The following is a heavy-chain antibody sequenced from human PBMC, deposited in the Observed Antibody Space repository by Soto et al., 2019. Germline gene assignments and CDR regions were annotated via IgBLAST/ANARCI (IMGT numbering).Heavy chain of an antibody. CDR3: EKDLGFSAPTAFDY. CDR2: IGASGGST. CDR1: GFSFSSYA. V-gene: IGHV3-23*01. Sequence: EVQLLQSGGGLVQPGGSLRLSCASSGFSFSSYAMSWVRQAPGKGLEWVSGIGASGGSTYYTDSVKGRFTIARDSSKNTVYLQMNILRAEDTAMYFCEKDLGFSAPTAFDYWGLGTQVTVSS. J-gene: IGHJ4*02. D-gene: IGHD3-10*01.